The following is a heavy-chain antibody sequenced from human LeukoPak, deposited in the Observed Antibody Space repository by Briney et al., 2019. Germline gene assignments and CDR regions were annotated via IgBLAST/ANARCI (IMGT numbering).Heavy chain of an antibody. Sequence: GGSLRLSCAASGFTFSSYNMNWVRQAPGKGLEWVSSITSSSSSYIYYADSVKGRFTISRDNAKNSLYLQMDSLRVEDTAEYYCARDPYSGNYGAYYYYYMDVWGKGTTVTVSS. CDR1: GFTFSSYN. J-gene: IGHJ6*03. CDR3: ARDPYSGNYGAYYYYYMDV. V-gene: IGHV3-21*06. CDR2: ITSSSSSYI. D-gene: IGHD1-26*01.